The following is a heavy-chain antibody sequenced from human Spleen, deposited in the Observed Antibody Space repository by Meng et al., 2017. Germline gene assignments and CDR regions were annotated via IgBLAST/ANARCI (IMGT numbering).Heavy chain of an antibody. J-gene: IGHJ6*02. CDR1: GGTFSSYA. D-gene: IGHD2-2*01. CDR3: ARVLRAPAAMGYYYNYGMDV. V-gene: IGHV1-69*13. Sequence: SVKVSCKASGGTFSSYAISWVRQAPGQGLEWMGGIIPIFGTANYAQKFQGRVTITADESTSTAYMELSSLRSEDTAVYYCARVLRAPAAMGYYYNYGMDVWGQGTTVTVSS. CDR2: IIPIFGTA.